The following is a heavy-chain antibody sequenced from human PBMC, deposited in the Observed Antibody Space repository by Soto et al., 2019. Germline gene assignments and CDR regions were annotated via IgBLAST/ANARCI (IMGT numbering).Heavy chain of an antibody. Sequence: SETLSLTCTVSGGSISSGGYYWSWIRQHPGKGLEWIGYIYYSGSTYYNPSLKSRVTISVDTSKNQFSLKLSSVTAADTAAYYCARDRGDCSSTSCPYLVGYYGMDVWGQGTTVTV. CDR2: IYYSGST. J-gene: IGHJ6*02. D-gene: IGHD2-2*01. CDR1: GGSISSGGYY. CDR3: ARDRGDCSSTSCPYLVGYYGMDV. V-gene: IGHV4-31*03.